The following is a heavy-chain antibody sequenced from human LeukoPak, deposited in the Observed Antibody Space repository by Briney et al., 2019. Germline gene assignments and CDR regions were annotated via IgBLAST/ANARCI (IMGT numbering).Heavy chain of an antibody. J-gene: IGHJ4*02. Sequence: GESLKISCKGSGYSFTSYWIGWVRQMPGKGLDWMGIIYPGDSDTRYSPSFQGQVTISADKSISTAYLQRSSLKASDTAMYYCARLSNRDGYNYFDYWGQGTLVTVSS. V-gene: IGHV5-51*01. D-gene: IGHD5-24*01. CDR1: GYSFTSYW. CDR2: IYPGDSDT. CDR3: ARLSNRDGYNYFDY.